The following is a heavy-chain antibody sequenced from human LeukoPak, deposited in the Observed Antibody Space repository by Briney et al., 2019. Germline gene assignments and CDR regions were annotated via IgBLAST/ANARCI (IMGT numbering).Heavy chain of an antibody. CDR2: ISSSSSYI. D-gene: IGHD3-22*01. V-gene: IGHV3-21*01. CDR1: GFTFSSYS. CDR3: ARAHYPTYYYDSSGYYATDY. J-gene: IGHJ4*02. Sequence: PGGSLRLSCAASGFTFSSYSMNWVRQAPGKGLEWVSSISSSSSYIYYADSVKGRFTIPRDNAKNSLYLQMNSLRAEDTAVYYCARAHYPTYYYDSSGYYATDYWGQGTLVTVSS.